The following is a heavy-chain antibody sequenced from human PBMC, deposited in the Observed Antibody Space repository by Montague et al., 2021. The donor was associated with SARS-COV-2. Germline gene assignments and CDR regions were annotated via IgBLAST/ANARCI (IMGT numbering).Heavy chain of an antibody. D-gene: IGHD1-1*01. Sequence: ETLSLTCVVSGGSIRSYYWSWIRQSPGKGLEWIGYVHYTGSTKYNPSLKTRVTLSLDTPKNHFSLRLNSVTAADTAVYYCARAQNICFIANCVNYFDLWGLGALVSVSS. J-gene: IGHJ4*02. CDR3: ARAQNICFIANCVNYFDL. CDR1: GGSIRSYY. V-gene: IGHV4-59*01. CDR2: VHYTGST.